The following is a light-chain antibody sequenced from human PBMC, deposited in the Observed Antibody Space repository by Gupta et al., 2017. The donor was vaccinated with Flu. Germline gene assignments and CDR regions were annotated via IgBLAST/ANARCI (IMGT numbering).Light chain of an antibody. CDR3: RQALQTAST. CDR2: LAS. Sequence: DIAMTQSPLSLPVTPGEPASISCRSSQSRLHSNEYNYLNWYLQKPGQSPQLLIYLASTRPSVVPDTLSGSGSCTDFTLKIIRMEAEDDGVYYCRQALQTASTFGPGTKLEIK. CDR1: QSRLHSNEYNY. V-gene: IGKV2-28*01. J-gene: IGKJ2*01.